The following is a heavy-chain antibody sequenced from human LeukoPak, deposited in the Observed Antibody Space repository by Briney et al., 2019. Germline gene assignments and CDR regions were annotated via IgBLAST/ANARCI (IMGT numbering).Heavy chain of an antibody. CDR3: AREQVLWFGESTRRIVHYYYYYMDV. V-gene: IGHV7-4-1*02. CDR1: GYSFNSQG. J-gene: IGHJ6*03. Sequence: GASVKVSCKASGYSFNSQGMNWVRQAPGQGLEWMGWINTNTGNPTYAQGFTGRFVFSLDTSVSTAYLQISSLKAEDTAVYYCAREQVLWFGESTRRIVHYYYYYMDVWGKGTAVTVSS. D-gene: IGHD3-10*01. CDR2: INTNTGNP.